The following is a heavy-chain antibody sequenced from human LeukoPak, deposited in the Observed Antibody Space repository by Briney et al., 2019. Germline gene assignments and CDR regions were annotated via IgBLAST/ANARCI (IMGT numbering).Heavy chain of an antibody. CDR3: ARASVAHRIVAGDYFDY. Sequence: SGTLSLTCAVTGYSINNAHYWAWIRQPPGKGLEWIGNISQSGITSYNPSLKGRVIISVDTSKNQFSLNMRSVTAADTAVYFCARASVAHRIVAGDYFDYWGQGTLVTVSS. CDR2: ISQSGIT. D-gene: IGHD2-15*01. CDR1: GYSINNAHY. J-gene: IGHJ4*02. V-gene: IGHV4-38-2*01.